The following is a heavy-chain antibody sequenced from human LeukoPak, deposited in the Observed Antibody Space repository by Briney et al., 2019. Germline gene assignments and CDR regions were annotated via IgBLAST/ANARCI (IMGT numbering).Heavy chain of an antibody. CDR2: ITWSSSYM. CDR1: GFTVDSNY. Sequence: GGSLRLSCAASGFTVDSNYLSWVRQAPGKGLEWVSSITWSSSYMYYADSVKGRFTISRDNAKNSLYLQMNSLRTDDTAVYYCARDPTAGDYWGQGTLVTVSS. J-gene: IGHJ4*02. CDR3: ARDPTAGDY. V-gene: IGHV3-21*01.